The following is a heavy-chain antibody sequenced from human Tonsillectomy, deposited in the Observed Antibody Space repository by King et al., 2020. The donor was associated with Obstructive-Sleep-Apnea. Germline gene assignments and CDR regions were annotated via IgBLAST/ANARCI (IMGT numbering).Heavy chain of an antibody. CDR1: GFTFSSYW. D-gene: IGHD6-6*01. CDR3: ARDHRSIAARNFDY. J-gene: IGHJ4*02. V-gene: IGHV3-74*01. CDR2: INSDGSST. Sequence: VQLVESGGGLVQPGGSLRLSCAASGFTFSSYWMHWVRQAPGKGLLWFSRINSDGSSTSYADSAKGRFTISSDNAKNTLYLPMNSLRAEDTAVYYCARDHRSIAARNFDYWGQGTLVTVSS.